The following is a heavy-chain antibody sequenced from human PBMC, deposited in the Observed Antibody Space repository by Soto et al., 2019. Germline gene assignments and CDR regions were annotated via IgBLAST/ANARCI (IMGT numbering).Heavy chain of an antibody. Sequence: SLRLSCAASGFTFSSYAMHWVRQAPGKGLEWVAVISYDGSNKYYADSVKGRFTISRDNSKNTLYLQMNSLRAEDTAVYYCAREVSTVVYFDYWGQGTLVTVSS. CDR3: AREVSTVVYFDY. CDR2: ISYDGSNK. J-gene: IGHJ4*02. CDR1: GFTFSSYA. D-gene: IGHD4-17*01. V-gene: IGHV3-30-3*01.